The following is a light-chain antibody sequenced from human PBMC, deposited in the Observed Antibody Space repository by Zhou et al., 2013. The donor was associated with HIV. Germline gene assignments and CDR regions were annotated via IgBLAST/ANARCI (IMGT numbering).Light chain of an antibody. V-gene: IGKV1-5*03. J-gene: IGKJ2*03. CDR3: QGYSTDFHS. CDR1: RDISVF. Sequence: DVQMTQSPSSLSAAVGDRVSVTCRASRDISVFLNWYHQKPGKAPKLLIYDASTLENGVSSRFRGRGFGTEFTLTISSLQPDDSATYYCQGYSTDFHSFGQGTRLEI. CDR2: DAS.